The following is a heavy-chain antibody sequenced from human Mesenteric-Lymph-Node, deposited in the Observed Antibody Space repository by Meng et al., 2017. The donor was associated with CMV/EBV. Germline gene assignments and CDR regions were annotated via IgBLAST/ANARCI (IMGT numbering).Heavy chain of an antibody. J-gene: IGHJ4*02. D-gene: IGHD3-16*01. CDR1: GYTFTSYA. CDR2: INAGNGNT. CDR3: ARVRASAWGHFDY. V-gene: IGHV1-3*01. Sequence: CKASGYTFTSYAMHWVRQAPGQRLEWMGWINAGNGNTKYSQKFQGRVTITRDTSASTAYMELSSLRSEDTAVYYCARVRASAWGHFDYWGQGTLVTVSS.